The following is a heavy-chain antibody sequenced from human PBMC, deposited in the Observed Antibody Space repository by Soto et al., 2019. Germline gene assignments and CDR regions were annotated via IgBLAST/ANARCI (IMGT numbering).Heavy chain of an antibody. V-gene: IGHV1-69*13. CDR3: ARDGEMATIPSTNWFDP. J-gene: IGHJ5*02. CDR1: GGTFSSYA. Sequence: AVKVSCKASGGTFSSYAISWVRQAPGQGLEWMGGIIPIFGTANYAQKFQGRVTITADESTSTAYMELSSLRSEDTAVYYCARDGEMATIPSTNWFDPWGQGTLVTVSS. CDR2: IIPIFGTA. D-gene: IGHD5-12*01.